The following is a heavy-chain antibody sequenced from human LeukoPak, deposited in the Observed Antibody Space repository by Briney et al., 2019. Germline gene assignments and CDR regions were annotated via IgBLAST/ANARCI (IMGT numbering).Heavy chain of an antibody. J-gene: IGHJ4*02. Sequence: SVKVSCKASGGTFSSYAISWVRQAPGQGVERMGRIIPILGIANYAQKFQGRVTITADKSTSTAYMELSSLRSEDTAVYYCARFSYSGPEWSFDYWGQGTLVTVSS. CDR2: IIPILGIA. V-gene: IGHV1-69*04. CDR3: ARFSYSGPEWSFDY. CDR1: GGTFSSYA. D-gene: IGHD4-23*01.